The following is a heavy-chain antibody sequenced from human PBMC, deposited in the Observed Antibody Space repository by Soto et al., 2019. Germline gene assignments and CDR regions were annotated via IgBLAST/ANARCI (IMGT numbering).Heavy chain of an antibody. J-gene: IGHJ3*02. V-gene: IGHV3-21*01. CDR1: GFTFSRYY. CDR2: ISTTSTYT. D-gene: IGHD2-2*01. CDR3: ARDDGLSSTNVKAFDI. Sequence: ELQLVESGGGLVEPGASLRLSCAASGFTFSRYYMNWVRQAPGKGLEWVSSISTTSTYTHYADSLKGRFTISRDNAKKLLYLQMDSLRAEDTAVYYCARDDGLSSTNVKAFDIWGQGTKVTVSS.